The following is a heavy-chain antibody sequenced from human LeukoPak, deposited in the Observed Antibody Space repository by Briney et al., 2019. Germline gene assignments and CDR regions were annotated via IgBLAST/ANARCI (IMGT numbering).Heavy chain of an antibody. CDR2: IKQDGTEK. Sequence: PGGSLRLSCAASGFTFTTYWMSWVRQPPGKGLEWVANIKQDGTEKYYVDSVKGRFTISRDNAKNSLYLQMHSLRAEDMAVYYCAKGLNRGVVIMPAGQMDVWGKGTTVTISS. J-gene: IGHJ6*04. V-gene: IGHV3-7*03. D-gene: IGHD2-2*01. CDR3: AKGLNRGVVIMPAGQMDV. CDR1: GFTFTTYW.